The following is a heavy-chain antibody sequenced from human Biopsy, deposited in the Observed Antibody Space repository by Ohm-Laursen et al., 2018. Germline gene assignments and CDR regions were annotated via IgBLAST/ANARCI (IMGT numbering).Heavy chain of an antibody. D-gene: IGHD4-23*01. CDR3: ARGSNEYGGLYFPH. J-gene: IGHJ1*01. Sequence: TLSLTCTVSGGSFTGHYWTWSRQRPGKGLEWIGHISHTGYTSYKSSLRSRVTISLDTSRKHFSLRLTSLAAADTAVYYCARGSNEYGGLYFPHWGQGTLVTVSS. CDR1: GGSFTGHY. CDR2: ISHTGYT. V-gene: IGHV4-59*11.